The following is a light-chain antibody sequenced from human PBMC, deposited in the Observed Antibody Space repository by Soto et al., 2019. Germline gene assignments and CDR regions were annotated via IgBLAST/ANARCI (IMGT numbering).Light chain of an antibody. CDR2: EVS. J-gene: IGLJ1*01. Sequence: LTQPASVSGSPGQSITISCTGTSSDIGAYNYVSWYQQHPGKAPQLMIYEVSNRPSGVSSRFSGSKSGNTASLTISGLQAEDEADYYCSSYTSSSTLVFGTGTRSPS. V-gene: IGLV2-14*01. CDR1: SSDIGAYNY. CDR3: SSYTSSSTLV.